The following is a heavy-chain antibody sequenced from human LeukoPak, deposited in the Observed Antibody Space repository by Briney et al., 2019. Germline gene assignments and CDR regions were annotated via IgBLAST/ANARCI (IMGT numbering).Heavy chain of an antibody. Sequence: GESLKISCKGSGYSFTSYWIAWVRQMPGKGLEWMGIIYPHDSDIRYSPPFQGQVTISADKSISTAYLQWSSLKASDTAMYYCARMIGLGEVSPYFDYWGQGTLVTVSS. V-gene: IGHV5-51*01. D-gene: IGHD3-16*02. CDR2: IYPHDSDI. CDR1: GYSFTSYW. J-gene: IGHJ4*02. CDR3: ARMIGLGEVSPYFDY.